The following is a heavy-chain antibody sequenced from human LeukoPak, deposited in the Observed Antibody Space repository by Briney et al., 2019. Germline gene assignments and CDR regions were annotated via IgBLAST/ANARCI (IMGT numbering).Heavy chain of an antibody. CDR1: GFTFSSYW. CDR3: AVSRIVGAVDVFDM. V-gene: IGHV3-74*01. Sequence: PGGSLRLSCAASGFTFSSYWMHWVRQAPGKGLVWVSRINSDGSTTSYADSVKGRFTISRDNAKSTLYLQMNSLRDEDTAVYFCAVSRIVGAVDVFDMWGQGTMVTVSS. J-gene: IGHJ3*02. D-gene: IGHD1-26*01. CDR2: INSDGSTT.